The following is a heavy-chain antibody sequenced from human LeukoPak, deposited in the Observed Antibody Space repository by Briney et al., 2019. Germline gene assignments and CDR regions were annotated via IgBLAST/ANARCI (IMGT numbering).Heavy chain of an antibody. D-gene: IGHD6-13*01. Sequence: SETLSLTCTVSGGSISSYYWSWIRQPAGKGLEWIGRIYTSGSTNYNPSLKSRVTMSVDTSKNQFSLKLSSVTAADTAVYYCASSPLSIAAAGIIDYWGQGTLVTVSS. CDR2: IYTSGST. CDR3: ASSPLSIAAAGIIDY. J-gene: IGHJ4*02. V-gene: IGHV4-4*07. CDR1: GGSISSYY.